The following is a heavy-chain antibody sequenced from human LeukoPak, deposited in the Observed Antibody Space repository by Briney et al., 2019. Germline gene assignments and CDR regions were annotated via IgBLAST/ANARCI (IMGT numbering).Heavy chain of an antibody. J-gene: IGHJ4*02. CDR3: ARALPAASHTSFDY. V-gene: IGHV3-66*01. D-gene: IGHD2-2*01. Sequence: GGSLRLSCAVSGFTVSDNYMSWVRQAPGKGLEWVSIIYSGGNTYYADSVKGRFTISRDISKNTFYLQMNGLRVEDTAVFYCARALPAASHTSFDYWGQGTLVTVSS. CDR1: GFTVSDNY. CDR2: IYSGGNT.